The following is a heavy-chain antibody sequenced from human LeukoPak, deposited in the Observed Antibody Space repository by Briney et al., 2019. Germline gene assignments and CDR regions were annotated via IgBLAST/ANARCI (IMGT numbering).Heavy chain of an antibody. D-gene: IGHD1-1*01. Sequence: SETLSLTCAVYGGSFSGYYWSWIRQPPGKGLEWIGEINHSGSTNYNPSLKSRVTISVDTSKNQFSLKLSSVTAADTAVYYCATEGRDQALYYYYYYMDVWGKGTTVTISS. J-gene: IGHJ6*03. V-gene: IGHV4-34*01. CDR3: ATEGRDQALYYYYYYMDV. CDR1: GGSFSGYY. CDR2: INHSGST.